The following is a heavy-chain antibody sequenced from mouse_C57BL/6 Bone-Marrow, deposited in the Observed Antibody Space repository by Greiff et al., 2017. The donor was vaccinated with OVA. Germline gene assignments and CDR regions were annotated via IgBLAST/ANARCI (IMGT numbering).Heavy chain of an antibody. CDR3: AREAPIYYYGSSYSHWYFDV. CDR1: GYTFTSYW. V-gene: IGHV1-7*01. J-gene: IGHJ1*03. CDR2: INPSSGYT. D-gene: IGHD1-1*01. Sequence: VQLQESGAELAKPGASVKLSCKASGYTFTSYWMHWVKQRPGQGLEWIGYINPSSGYTKYNQKFKDKATLTADKSSSTAYMQLSSLTYEDSAVYYCAREAPIYYYGSSYSHWYFDVWGTGTTVTVSS.